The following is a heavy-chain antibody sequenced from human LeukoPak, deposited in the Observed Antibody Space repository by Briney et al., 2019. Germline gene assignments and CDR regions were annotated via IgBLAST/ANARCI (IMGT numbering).Heavy chain of an antibody. V-gene: IGHV4-39*07. CDR3: ARNCTNATSPRATWFDP. D-gene: IGHD2-8*01. Sequence: SQTLSLACTVAGGSISNSDDDWAWTQESPGKGLEWIGSVDDSGSTHYNPSLTSRVTMSVDTSKKQFCPTPSSATAPHTAMYHCARNCTNATSPRATWFDPWGLGTLVTVSS. CDR2: VDDSGST. J-gene: IGHJ5*02. CDR1: GGSISNSDDD.